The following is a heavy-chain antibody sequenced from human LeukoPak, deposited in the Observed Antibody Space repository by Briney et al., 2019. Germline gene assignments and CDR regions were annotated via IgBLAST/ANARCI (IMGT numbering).Heavy chain of an antibody. D-gene: IGHD5-18*01. J-gene: IGHJ4*02. CDR2: ITSNGGST. V-gene: IGHV3-64*01. CDR1: GFTFSSYA. Sequence: GGSLRLSCAASGFTFSSYAMHWVRQAPGKGLEYVSAITSNGGSTYYANSVKGRFTISRDNSKNTLYLQMGSLRAEDMAVYYCARGMGYSYGRVFDYWGQGTLVTVSS. CDR3: ARGMGYSYGRVFDY.